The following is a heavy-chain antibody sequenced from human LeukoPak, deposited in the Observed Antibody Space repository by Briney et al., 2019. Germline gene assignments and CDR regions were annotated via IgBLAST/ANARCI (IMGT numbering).Heavy chain of an antibody. CDR3: AKRVLDGYNSPFDY. CDR1: GFTFSSYA. J-gene: IGHJ4*02. CDR2: ISGSGDSA. Sequence: PGGSLRLSCAASGFTFSSYAMSWVRQAPGKGLEGVSDISGSGDSAYYADSVKGRFTISRDNSKNTLYLQMNSLRAEDTAVYYCAKRVLDGYNSPFDYWGQGTLVTVSS. D-gene: IGHD5-24*01. V-gene: IGHV3-23*01.